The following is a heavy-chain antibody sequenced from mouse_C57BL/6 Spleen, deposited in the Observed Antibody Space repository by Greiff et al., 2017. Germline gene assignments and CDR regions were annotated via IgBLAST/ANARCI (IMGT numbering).Heavy chain of an antibody. CDR3: ARIDGYYYCDY. V-gene: IGHV1-9*01. D-gene: IGHD2-3*01. J-gene: IGHJ2*01. CDR1: GYTFTGYW. Sequence: QVQLKQSGAELMQPGASVKLSCKATGYTFTGYWIEWVKPRPGHGLEWIGEILPGSGSTNYTEKFQGKATFTVDTSSNTAYMQLISLATYDSAIYYCARIDGYYYCDYWGQGTTLTVSS. CDR2: ILPGSGST.